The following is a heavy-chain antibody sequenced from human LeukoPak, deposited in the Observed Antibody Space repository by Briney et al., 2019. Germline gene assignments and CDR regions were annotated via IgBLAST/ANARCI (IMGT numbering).Heavy chain of an antibody. D-gene: IGHD2-8*01. CDR1: GFTFSHYG. CDR3: AKDRNGEYLDY. Sequence: PGRSLRLSCAASGFTFSHYGMHWVRQAPGKGLEWVAVIPLDGSNKYYADSVKGRFTISRDDPKNTLSLQMNSLRAEDTAVYYCAKDRNGEYLDYWGQGTLVTVSS. CDR2: IPLDGSNK. J-gene: IGHJ4*02. V-gene: IGHV3-30*18.